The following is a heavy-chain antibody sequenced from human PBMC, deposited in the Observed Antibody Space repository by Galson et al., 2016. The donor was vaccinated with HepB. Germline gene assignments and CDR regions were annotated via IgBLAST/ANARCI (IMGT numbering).Heavy chain of an antibody. Sequence: SETLSLTCTVSGGSISSYYWSWIRQPPGKGLEWIGYVYYSGSTDYNPSLKSRVSISVDTSKNQFSLKLSSVTAADTAMYYCARVTRIAATGTGLDYWGQGTLVTVSS. D-gene: IGHD6-13*01. V-gene: IGHV4-59*01. CDR2: VYYSGST. J-gene: IGHJ4*02. CDR1: GGSISSYY. CDR3: ARVTRIAATGTGLDY.